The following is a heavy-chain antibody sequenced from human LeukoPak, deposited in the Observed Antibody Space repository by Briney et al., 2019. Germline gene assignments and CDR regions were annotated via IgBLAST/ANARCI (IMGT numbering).Heavy chain of an antibody. Sequence: ASVKVSCKASGYTFTGYYMHWVRQAPGQGLEWMGIINPSGGSTSYAQKFQGRVTMTRDRSTSTVYMELSSLSSGDTAVYDCARDWGPNWNLLDYWGQGTLVTVSS. J-gene: IGHJ4*02. D-gene: IGHD1-20*01. CDR1: GYTFTGYY. CDR3: ARDWGPNWNLLDY. CDR2: INPSGGST. V-gene: IGHV1-46*01.